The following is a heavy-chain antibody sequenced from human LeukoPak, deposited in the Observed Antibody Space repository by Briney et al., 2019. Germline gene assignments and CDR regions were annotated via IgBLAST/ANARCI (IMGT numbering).Heavy chain of an antibody. D-gene: IGHD5-18*01. CDR2: IYPGESDI. V-gene: IGHV5-51*01. CDR1: GYSFTRYW. Sequence: GESLKISCKGSGYSFTRYWIGWVRQMPGKGLEWMGLIYPGESDIRYSPSFEGQVTISADKSISTAYLQWSSLKASDTAMYYCARLEYSYGFFVLPTRPFDYWGQGTLVTVSS. CDR3: ARLEYSYGFFVLPTRPFDY. J-gene: IGHJ4*02.